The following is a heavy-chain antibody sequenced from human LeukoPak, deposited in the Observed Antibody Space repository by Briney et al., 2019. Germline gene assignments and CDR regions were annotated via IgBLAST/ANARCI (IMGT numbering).Heavy chain of an antibody. CDR1: GGTFSSYA. D-gene: IGHD3-22*01. CDR2: IIPIFGTA. CDR3: ARGGYYDSSGPLRGDDY. Sequence: SVKVSCKASGGTFSSYAISWVRQAPGQELEWMGGIIPIFGTANYAQKFQGRVTITTDESTSTAYMELSSLRSEDTAVYYCARGGYYDSSGPLRGDDYWARGTLFTVSS. V-gene: IGHV1-69*05. J-gene: IGHJ4*02.